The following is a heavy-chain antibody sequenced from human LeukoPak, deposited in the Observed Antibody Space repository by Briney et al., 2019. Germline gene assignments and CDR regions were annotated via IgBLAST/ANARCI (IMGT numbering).Heavy chain of an antibody. CDR2: IIPILGIA. J-gene: IGHJ6*02. Sequence: ASVKVSCKASGGTFSSYAISWVRQAPGQGLEWMGRIIPILGIANYAQKFQGRVTITADKSTSTAYMELSSLRSEDTAVYYCAKVVVAANGYYGMDVWGQGTTVTVSS. V-gene: IGHV1-69*04. D-gene: IGHD2-15*01. CDR1: GGTFSSYA. CDR3: AKVVVAANGYYGMDV.